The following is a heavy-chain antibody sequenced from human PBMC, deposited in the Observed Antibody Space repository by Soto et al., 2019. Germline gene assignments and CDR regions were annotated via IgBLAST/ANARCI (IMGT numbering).Heavy chain of an antibody. V-gene: IGHV4-59*01. CDR2: IHYRGTI. J-gene: IGHJ4*02. Sequence: SETLSLTCTVSGGSISTYYWSWIRQSPGKGLEWIAYIHYRGTISYNPSHKSRVIISVDTSKNQFSLKLRSVTAADTAMYYCASTTIVVAPYFDYWSKGTLVTVSS. CDR1: GGSISTYY. D-gene: IGHD3-22*01. CDR3: ASTTIVVAPYFDY.